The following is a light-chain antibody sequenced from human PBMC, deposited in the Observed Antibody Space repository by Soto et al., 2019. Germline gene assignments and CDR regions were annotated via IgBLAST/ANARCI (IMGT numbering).Light chain of an antibody. CDR2: EVT. CDR1: SSDIGRYNF. Sequence: QSALTQPASVSGSPGQSITISCTGTSSDIGRYNFVSWYQQHPGKAPKAMIYEVTNRPSGVSNRFSGSKSGNTASLTISGLQAEAEADYYCSSHTSSSSLVFGGGTKLTVL. V-gene: IGLV2-14*01. CDR3: SSHTSSSSLV. J-gene: IGLJ3*02.